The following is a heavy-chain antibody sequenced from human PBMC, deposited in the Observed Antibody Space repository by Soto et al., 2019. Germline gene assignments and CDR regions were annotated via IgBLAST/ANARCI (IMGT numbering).Heavy chain of an antibody. J-gene: IGHJ5*02. CDR3: ARDPGFCTGGACRWFDP. CDR2: IKQDGSEK. CDR1: GFTFSNYW. D-gene: IGHD2-8*02. Sequence: EVQLVESGGGLVQPGGSLRLSCAASGFTFSNYWMSWVRQAPGKGLEWVANIKQDGSEKYYADSVKGRFTISRDNAKNSLSLQMNSLRAEDTAMYFCARDPGFCTGGACRWFDPWGRGTLVTVSS. V-gene: IGHV3-7*03.